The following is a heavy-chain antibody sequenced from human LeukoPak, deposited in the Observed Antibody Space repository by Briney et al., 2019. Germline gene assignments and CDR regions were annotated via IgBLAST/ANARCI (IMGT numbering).Heavy chain of an antibody. CDR1: GYTFTGYY. CDR3: ARVGGRGLVLLGSMRAFDI. CDR2: INPNSGGT. D-gene: IGHD1-26*01. V-gene: IGHV1-2*02. J-gene: IGHJ3*02. Sequence: ASVKVSCKASGYTFTGYYMHWVRQAPGQGLEWMGWINPNSGGTNYAQKFQGRVTMTRDTSISTAYMELSRLRSDDTAVYYCARVGGRGLVLLGSMRAFDIWGQGTMVTVSS.